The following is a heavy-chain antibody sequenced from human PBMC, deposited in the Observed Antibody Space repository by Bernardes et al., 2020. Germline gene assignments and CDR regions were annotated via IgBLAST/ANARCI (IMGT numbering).Heavy chain of an antibody. D-gene: IGHD3-16*01. J-gene: IGHJ3*02. V-gene: IGHV3-21*01. Sequence: GGSLRLSCAASGFTFSSYSMNCVRQAPGKELEWVSSISSSSSYIYYADSVKGRVTNSRDNAKNSLHLQMNSLRAEDTAVYYCARADIMITFGGASQGAFDIWGQGTMVTVSS. CDR3: ARADIMITFGGASQGAFDI. CDR2: ISSSSSYI. CDR1: GFTFSSYS.